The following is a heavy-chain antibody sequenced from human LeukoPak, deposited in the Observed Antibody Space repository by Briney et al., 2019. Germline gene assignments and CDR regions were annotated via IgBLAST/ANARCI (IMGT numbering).Heavy chain of an antibody. Sequence: GGSLRLSCAASGFSLSSHSMNWVRQAPGKGLEWVSSISESSRDIYYADSVRGRFTISRGNARNSLDLQMNSLRAEDTAVYYCARETQWEAFDYWGQGTLVTASS. CDR2: ISESSRDI. CDR3: ARETQWEAFDY. CDR1: GFSLSSHS. D-gene: IGHD1-26*01. V-gene: IGHV3-21*01. J-gene: IGHJ4*02.